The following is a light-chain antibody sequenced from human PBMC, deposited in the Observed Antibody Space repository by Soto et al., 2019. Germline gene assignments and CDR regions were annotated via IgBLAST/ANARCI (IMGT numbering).Light chain of an antibody. CDR3: QSYDSSLSGWV. V-gene: IGLV1-40*01. Sequence: QSVLTQPPSVSGAPGQRVTISCTGSSSNIGAGYDVHWYQQLPGTAPKLLLYGNSNRPSGVPDRCSGSKSGTSASLAITGLKADDEADYYCQSYDSSLSGWVFGGGTKLTVL. CDR1: SSNIGAGYD. J-gene: IGLJ3*02. CDR2: GNS.